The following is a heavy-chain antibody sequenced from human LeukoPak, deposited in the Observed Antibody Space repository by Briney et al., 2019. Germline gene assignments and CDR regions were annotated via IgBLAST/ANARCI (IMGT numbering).Heavy chain of an antibody. J-gene: IGHJ5*02. D-gene: IGHD2-21*01. Sequence: GGSLKISCKASGYSFTNFWLGWVRQMPGKGLEWMGIIYPGDSDTRYSPSFEGQVTISADKSISTAYLQLGSLKASDTAMYYCARSCGDNNWFDPWGQGTLVTVSS. CDR3: ARSCGDNNWFDP. V-gene: IGHV5-51*01. CDR2: IYPGDSDT. CDR1: GYSFTNFW.